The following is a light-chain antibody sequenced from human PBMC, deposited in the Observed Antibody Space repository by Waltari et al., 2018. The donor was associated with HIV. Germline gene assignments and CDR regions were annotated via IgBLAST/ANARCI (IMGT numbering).Light chain of an antibody. J-gene: IGKJ3*01. CDR1: QSISSY. CDR3: QQSYSTPFFT. CDR2: AAS. Sequence: DIQMTQSPSSLSASVGDRVTITCRASQSISSYLNWYQQKPGKAPKLLIYAASSLQSGVPSRFSGSGSGTDFTLTISSLQPEDFVTYYCQQSYSTPFFTFGPGTKVDIK. V-gene: IGKV1-39*01.